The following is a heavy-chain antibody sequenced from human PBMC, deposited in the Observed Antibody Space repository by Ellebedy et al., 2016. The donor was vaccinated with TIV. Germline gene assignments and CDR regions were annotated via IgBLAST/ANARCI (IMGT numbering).Heavy chain of an antibody. CDR2: IWSHGRQR. D-gene: IGHD3/OR15-3a*01. Sequence: GESLKISCAASGFTFSRYGMHWVRLAPGKGLEWVAVIWSHGRQRYHADSVKGRFSISRDNSNNILYLQMDSLRAEDTAIYYCARDDDLDANALDMWGQGTTVTVSS. CDR1: GFTFSRYG. J-gene: IGHJ3*02. CDR3: ARDDDLDANALDM. V-gene: IGHV3-33*01.